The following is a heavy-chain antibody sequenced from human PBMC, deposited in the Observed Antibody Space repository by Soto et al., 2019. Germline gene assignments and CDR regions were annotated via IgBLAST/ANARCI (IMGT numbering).Heavy chain of an antibody. D-gene: IGHD3-3*01. CDR1: GYTFTSYG. CDR2: ISAYNGNT. J-gene: IGHJ6*03. Sequence: ASVKVSCKASGYTFTSYGISWVRQAPGQGLEWMGWISAYNGNTNYAQKLQGRVTMTTNTSMSTAYMELSRLRSEDTAVYYCARDNYDFWSGFFYYYMDVWGKGTTVPVSS. CDR3: ARDNYDFWSGFFYYYMDV. V-gene: IGHV1-18*01.